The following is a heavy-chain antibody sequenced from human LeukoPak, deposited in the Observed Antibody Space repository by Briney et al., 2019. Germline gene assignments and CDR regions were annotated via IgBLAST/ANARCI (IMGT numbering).Heavy chain of an antibody. J-gene: IGHJ4*02. CDR1: GGSISSYY. V-gene: IGHV4-4*07. CDR3: ARGAPDYYDSSGYRRGYYFDY. CDR2: IYTSGST. Sequence: SETLSLTCTVAGGSISSYYCSSIRQPAGKGLEWIGRIYTSGSTNYNPSLKSRVTMSVDTSKNQFSLKLSSVTAADTAVYYCARGAPDYYDSSGYRRGYYFDYWGQGTLVTVSS. D-gene: IGHD3-22*01.